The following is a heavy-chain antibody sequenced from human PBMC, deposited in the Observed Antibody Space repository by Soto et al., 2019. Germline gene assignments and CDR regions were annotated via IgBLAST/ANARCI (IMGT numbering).Heavy chain of an antibody. Sequence: GGSLRLSCAASGFTFSNYAMSWVRQAPGRGLEWVSAISGSGGSTYYADSVKGRFTISRDNSKNTLYLQMNSLRAEDTAVYYCAKSFRDPVDWFDPWGQGTLVTVSS. CDR2: ISGSGGST. CDR3: AKSFRDPVDWFDP. D-gene: IGHD2-15*01. CDR1: GFTFSNYA. J-gene: IGHJ5*02. V-gene: IGHV3-23*01.